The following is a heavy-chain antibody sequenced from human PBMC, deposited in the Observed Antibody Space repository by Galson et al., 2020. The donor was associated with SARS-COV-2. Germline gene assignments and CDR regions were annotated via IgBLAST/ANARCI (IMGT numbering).Heavy chain of an antibody. CDR2: IVVGSGNT. V-gene: IGHV1-58*01. CDR1: GFTFTSSA. CDR3: AAPNCSSTSCSDAFDI. D-gene: IGHD2-2*01. J-gene: IGHJ3*02. Sequence: SVKVSCKASGFTFTSSAVQWVRQARGQRLEWIGWIVVGSGNTNYAQKFQERVTITRDMSTSTAYMELSSLRSEDTAVYYCAAPNCSSTSCSDAFDIWGQGTMVTASS.